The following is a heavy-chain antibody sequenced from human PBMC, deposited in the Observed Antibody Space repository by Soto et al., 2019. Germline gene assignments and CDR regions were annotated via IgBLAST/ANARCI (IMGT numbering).Heavy chain of an antibody. J-gene: IGHJ4*02. CDR1: GITFSSYA. D-gene: IGHD3-9*01. CDR2: ISGSGGST. CDR3: AKAHPVEYFDWLLFYYFDY. Sequence: GGSLRLSCAASGITFSSYAMSWVRQAPGKGLEWVSAISGSGGSTYYADSVKGRFTISRDNSKNTLYLQMNSLRAEDTAVYYCAKAHPVEYFDWLLFYYFDYWGQGTRVTVSS. V-gene: IGHV3-23*01.